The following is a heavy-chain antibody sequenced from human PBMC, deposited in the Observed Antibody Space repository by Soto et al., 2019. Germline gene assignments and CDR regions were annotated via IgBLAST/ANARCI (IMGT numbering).Heavy chain of an antibody. J-gene: IGHJ4*02. Sequence: PSETLSLTCTVSGGSISSYYWSWIRQPPGKGLEWIGYIYYSGSTNYNPSLKSRVTMSEDTSKNQFSLKLTSVTAADTAVYYCARWNTRGHDYWGQGTLVTVSS. CDR2: IYYSGST. V-gene: IGHV4-59*01. D-gene: IGHD1-1*01. CDR1: GGSISSYY. CDR3: ARWNTRGHDY.